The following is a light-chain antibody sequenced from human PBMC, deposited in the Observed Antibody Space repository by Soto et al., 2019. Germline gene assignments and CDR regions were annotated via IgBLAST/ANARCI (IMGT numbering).Light chain of an antibody. CDR1: SSDVGRYNY. J-gene: IGLJ1*01. CDR3: SSFTSSSTFV. Sequence: QSVLAQPASVSGSRGQSITISCTGTSSDVGRYNYVSWFQQHPGKVPKLIIYDVSNWPSGVSGRFSGSMSGNTASLTISGLHPEDEADYYCSSFTSSSTFVFGPGTKVTVL. V-gene: IGLV2-14*03. CDR2: DVS.